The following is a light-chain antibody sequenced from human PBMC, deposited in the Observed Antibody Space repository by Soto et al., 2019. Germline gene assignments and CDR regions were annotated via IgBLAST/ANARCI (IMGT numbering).Light chain of an antibody. V-gene: IGKV3-20*01. CDR2: GAS. J-gene: IGKJ2*01. CDR3: QQYGSSPTYT. Sequence: EMVLTQSPGTLSLSPGERATLSCRASQSGSSSYLAWYQQKPGQAPRLLIYGASSRATGIPDRFSGSGSGTDFTLTISRLEPEDFAVYYCQQYGSSPTYTFGQGTKLEIK. CDR1: QSGSSSY.